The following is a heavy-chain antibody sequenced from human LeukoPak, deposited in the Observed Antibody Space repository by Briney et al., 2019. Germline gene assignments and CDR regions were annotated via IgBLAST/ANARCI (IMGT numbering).Heavy chain of an antibody. Sequence: PGGSLRLSCAASGFTFSSYWMSWVRQAPGKGLEWVSAISGSGGSTYYADSVKGRFTISRDNSKNTLYLQMNSLRAEDTAVYYCAKRPRGLRDFWSGYYEDYYYYGMDVWGQGTTVTVSS. CDR2: ISGSGGST. CDR1: GFTFSSYW. V-gene: IGHV3-23*01. J-gene: IGHJ6*02. CDR3: AKRPRGLRDFWSGYYEDYYYYGMDV. D-gene: IGHD3-3*01.